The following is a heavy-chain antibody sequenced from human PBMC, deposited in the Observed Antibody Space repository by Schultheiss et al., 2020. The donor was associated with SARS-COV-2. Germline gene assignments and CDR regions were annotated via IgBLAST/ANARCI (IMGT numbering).Heavy chain of an antibody. CDR3: ARNYDYVWGSYRYTGISWFDP. Sequence: SETLSLTCTVSGGSISSSSYYWSWIRQPAGKGLEWIGRIYTSGSTNYNPSLKSRVTMSVDTSKNQFSLKLSSVTAADTAVYYCARNYDYVWGSYRYTGISWFDPWGQGTLVTVSS. CDR1: GGSISSSSYY. D-gene: IGHD3-16*02. V-gene: IGHV4-61*02. CDR2: IYTSGST. J-gene: IGHJ5*02.